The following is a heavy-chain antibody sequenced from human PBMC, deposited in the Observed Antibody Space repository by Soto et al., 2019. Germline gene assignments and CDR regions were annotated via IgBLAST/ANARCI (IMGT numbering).Heavy chain of an antibody. V-gene: IGHV3-7*03. CDR2: IKGDGSEK. J-gene: IGHJ4*02. CDR3: ARGSEPRLYDL. CDR1: GFTFNRFW. Sequence: EVQLVESGGGLVQPGGSLRLSCAASGFTFNRFWMNWVRQAQGKGLEWVATIKGDGSEKQYADAVKGRLTVTRDNAKNLVYLQMDSLRAEDTALYYCARGSEPRLYDLWGQGTLVTVSS. D-gene: IGHD3-16*01.